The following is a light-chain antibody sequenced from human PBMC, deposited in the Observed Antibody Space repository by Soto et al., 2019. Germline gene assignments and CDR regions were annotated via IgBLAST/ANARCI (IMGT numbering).Light chain of an antibody. CDR2: GAS. CDR1: QSVSSN. Sequence: EIVMTQSPATLSVSPGERATLSCRASQSVSSNLAWYQQKPGQAPRLLIYGASTRATSIPAKFSGSGSGTEFILTISSLQSEDFAVYYCQQYNNWPEWTFGQGTKVEIK. CDR3: QQYNNWPEWT. V-gene: IGKV3-15*01. J-gene: IGKJ1*01.